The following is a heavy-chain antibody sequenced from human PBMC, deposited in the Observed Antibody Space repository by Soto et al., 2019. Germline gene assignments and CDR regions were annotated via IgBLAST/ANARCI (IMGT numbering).Heavy chain of an antibody. D-gene: IGHD3-16*01. J-gene: IGHJ4*02. CDR2: IKQDESEK. CDR1: GFTFSSHW. Sequence: EVQLVESGGGLVQPGGSLRISCIVSGFTFSSHWMSWVRQAPGKGLEWVASIKQDESEKYYLDSVKGRFTISRDNAEDSLFLQMNRLRVEDTAVYFCGIDVGFDYVNWGQGTLVTVSS. CDR3: GIDVGFDYVN. V-gene: IGHV3-7*01.